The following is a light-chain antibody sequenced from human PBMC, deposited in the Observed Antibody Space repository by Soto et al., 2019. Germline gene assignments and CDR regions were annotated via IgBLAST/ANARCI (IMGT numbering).Light chain of an antibody. Sequence: EIVLTQSPGTLSLSPVERATLSCMASQSVSSSYLAWYQQKPGQAPRLLIYGASSRATGIPDRFSGSGSETDFTLTISRLEPEDFAVYYCQQYGSSPWTFGQGTKVDI. CDR3: QQYGSSPWT. J-gene: IGKJ1*01. CDR1: QSVSSSY. CDR2: GAS. V-gene: IGKV3-20*01.